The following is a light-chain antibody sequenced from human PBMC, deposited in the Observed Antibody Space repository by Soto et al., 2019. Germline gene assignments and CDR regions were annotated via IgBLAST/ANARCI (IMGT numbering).Light chain of an antibody. CDR3: QHYGDWPPYT. V-gene: IGKV3-15*01. Sequence: EIVLTQSPATLSVSPGDRATLSCRASQSIGKNLAWYQHRPGRAPRLLIYAASNRASGIPARFSGGGSGTDFTLTISSLQPEDFAVYYCQHYGDWPPYTFGQGTNLDI. J-gene: IGKJ2*01. CDR1: QSIGKN. CDR2: AAS.